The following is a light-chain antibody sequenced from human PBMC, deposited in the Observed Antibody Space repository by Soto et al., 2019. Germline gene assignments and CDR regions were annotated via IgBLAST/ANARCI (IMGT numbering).Light chain of an antibody. CDR3: HQCDSSPWT. CDR1: QSVSSSY. V-gene: IGKV3-20*01. J-gene: IGKJ1*01. Sequence: EIVLTQSPGTLSLSPGERATLSCRASQSVSSSYLACYQQKPGQAPRLLIYGASNRATGIPDRFSGSGSGTDFTLTISRLEPEDFAVFYCHQCDSSPWTFGQGTKVDIK. CDR2: GAS.